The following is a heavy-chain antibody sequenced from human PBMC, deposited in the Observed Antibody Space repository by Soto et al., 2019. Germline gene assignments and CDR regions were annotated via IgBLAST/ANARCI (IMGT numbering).Heavy chain of an antibody. Sequence: GSLSLSCAASGFPVSTNAMSWVRQAPGKGLEWFSAITASGSGTHYADSVKGRFTISRDNSKNTLYLQMNSLRAEDTAVYYCAKDLAGTTAFDIWGQGTMVTVAS. V-gene: IGHV3-23*01. J-gene: IGHJ3*02. CDR1: GFPVSTNA. CDR2: ITASGSGT. CDR3: AKDLAGTTAFDI. D-gene: IGHD1-1*01.